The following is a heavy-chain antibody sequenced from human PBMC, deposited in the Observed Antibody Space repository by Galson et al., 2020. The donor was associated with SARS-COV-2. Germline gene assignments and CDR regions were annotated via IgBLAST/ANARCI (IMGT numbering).Heavy chain of an antibody. CDR3: ARSRQDFTMIVVAITGYFYYMDV. J-gene: IGHJ6*03. Sequence: SETLSLTCTVSGYSVSTTNYWGWVRQPPGRGLEWIGSVYPSGTTYYNPSLKSRVTISADTSKNQFSLRLSSVTAADTAVYYCARSRQDFTMIVVAITGYFYYMDVWGKGTPVTISS. CDR2: VYPSGTT. V-gene: IGHV4-38-2*02. D-gene: IGHD3-22*01. CDR1: GYSVSTTNY.